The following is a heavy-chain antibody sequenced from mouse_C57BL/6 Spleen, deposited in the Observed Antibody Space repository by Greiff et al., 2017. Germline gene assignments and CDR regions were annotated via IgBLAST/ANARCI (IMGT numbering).Heavy chain of an antibody. D-gene: IGHD2-1*01. V-gene: IGHV1-59*01. CDR1: GYTFTSYW. J-gene: IGHJ2*01. CDR3: ARSRGNPYYFDY. CDR2: IDPSDSYT. Sequence: QVQLQQSGAELVRPGTSVKLSCKASGYTFTSYWMHWVKQRPGQGLEWIGVIDPSDSYTNYNQKFKGKATLTVDTSSSTAYMQLSSLTSEDSAVYYCARSRGNPYYFDYWGQGTTLTVSS.